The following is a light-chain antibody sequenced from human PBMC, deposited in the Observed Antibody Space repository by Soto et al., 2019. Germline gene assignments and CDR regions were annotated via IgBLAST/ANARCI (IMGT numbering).Light chain of an antibody. Sequence: EIVLTQSPGALSLSPGERATLSCRATQTISSNYLAWYQQKHGQAPRLLIYGASTRAPGIPDRFSGSGSGTDFTLTISRLEPEDFAVYYCQRYGSSPLTFGGGTTVEIK. V-gene: IGKV3-20*01. CDR2: GAS. CDR3: QRYGSSPLT. CDR1: QTISSNY. J-gene: IGKJ4*01.